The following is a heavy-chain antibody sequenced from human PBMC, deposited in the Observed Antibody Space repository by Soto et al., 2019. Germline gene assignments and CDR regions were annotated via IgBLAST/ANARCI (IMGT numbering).Heavy chain of an antibody. V-gene: IGHV4-30-2*06. D-gene: IGHD3-22*01. CDR1: GGSISSGGYS. Sequence: SETLSLTCAVSGGSISSGGYSWNWIRQSPGKGLEWIGYIYHGGSTYSNPSLESRVTLSVDTSKNQFSLRLNSVIAADTAVYYCARDRRSLYHDGSGLDYWGQGILVTVS. CDR2: IYHGGST. CDR3: ARDRRSLYHDGSGLDY. J-gene: IGHJ4*02.